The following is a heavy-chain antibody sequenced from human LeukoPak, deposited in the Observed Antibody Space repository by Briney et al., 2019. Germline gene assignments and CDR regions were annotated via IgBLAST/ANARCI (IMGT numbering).Heavy chain of an antibody. J-gene: IGHJ6*03. V-gene: IGHV1-69*13. CDR1: GGTFSSYA. Sequence: ASVEVSRKASGGTFSSYAISWVRQAPGQGLEWMGGIIPIFGTANYAQKFQGRVTITADESTSTAYMELSSLRSEDTAVYYCARVRHFWSGSGLDYYYMDVWGKGTTVTVSS. CDR2: IIPIFGTA. D-gene: IGHD3-3*02. CDR3: ARVRHFWSGSGLDYYYMDV.